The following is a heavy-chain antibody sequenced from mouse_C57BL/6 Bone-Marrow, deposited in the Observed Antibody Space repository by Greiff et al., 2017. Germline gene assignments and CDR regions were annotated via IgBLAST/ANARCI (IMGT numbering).Heavy chain of an antibody. CDR1: GFTFSDYY. CDR2: ISNGGGST. V-gene: IGHV5-12*01. Sequence: DVMLVESGGGLVQPGGSLKLSCAASGFTFSDYYMYWVRQTPEKRLEWVAYISNGGGSTYYPDTVKGRFTISRDNAKNTLYLQMSRLKSEDTAMYYCARRDGYYRAWFAYWGQGTLVTVSA. J-gene: IGHJ3*01. CDR3: ARRDGYYRAWFAY. D-gene: IGHD2-3*01.